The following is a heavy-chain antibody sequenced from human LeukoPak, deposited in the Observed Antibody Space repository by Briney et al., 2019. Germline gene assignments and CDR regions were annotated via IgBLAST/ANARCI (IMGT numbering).Heavy chain of an antibody. CDR1: GFTFSSYA. J-gene: IGHJ5*02. CDR3: AKHKRYYGSGSYYLT. V-gene: IGHV3-30*04. Sequence: GRSLRLSCAASGFTFSSYAMHWVRQAPGKGLEWVAVISYDGSNKYYADSVKGRFTISRDNSKNTLYLQMNSLRAEDTAVYYCAKHKRYYGSGSYYLTWGQGTLVTVSS. D-gene: IGHD3-10*01. CDR2: ISYDGSNK.